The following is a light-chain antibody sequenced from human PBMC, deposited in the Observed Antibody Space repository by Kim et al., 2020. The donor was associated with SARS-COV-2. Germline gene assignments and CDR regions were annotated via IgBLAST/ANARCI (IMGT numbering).Light chain of an antibody. J-gene: IGKJ2*01. CDR3: QQLNSYPPT. CDR1: QGISGY. V-gene: IGKV1-9*01. Sequence: SASVGDRVTITCRTSQGISGYLAWSQQQPGKAPKLLIYAASTLQGGVPSRFSGSGSGTEFTLTIGSLQPEDFATYYCQQLNSYPPTFGQGTKLEI. CDR2: AAS.